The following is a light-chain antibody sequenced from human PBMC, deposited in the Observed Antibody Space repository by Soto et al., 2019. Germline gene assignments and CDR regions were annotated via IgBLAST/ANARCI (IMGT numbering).Light chain of an antibody. J-gene: IGKJ1*01. CDR1: QSVLYSSNNKNY. CDR3: QQYYSTPWT. V-gene: IGKV4-1*01. CDR2: WAS. Sequence: DIVMTQSPDSLAVSLGERATINCKSSQSVLYSSNNKNYIAWYHQKPGQPPKLLIYWASTRESGVPARFSGSGSGTDFTLTISSLQAEDVAVYYCQQYYSTPWTFGQGTKVEIK.